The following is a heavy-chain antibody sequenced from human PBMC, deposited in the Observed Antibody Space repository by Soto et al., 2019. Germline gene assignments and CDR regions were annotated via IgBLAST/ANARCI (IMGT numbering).Heavy chain of an antibody. CDR3: TTEFDYYDSSGYYYATDY. Sequence: GGSLRLSCVASGFTFSSYGMHWVRQAPGKGLEWLTAILYDGSNKYYRDSVKGRFTISRDNSKNTLYLQMNTLRAEDTAVYYCTTEFDYYDSSGYYYATDYWGQGALVTVSS. CDR2: ILYDGSNK. D-gene: IGHD3-22*01. J-gene: IGHJ4*02. CDR1: GFTFSSYG. V-gene: IGHV3-33*01.